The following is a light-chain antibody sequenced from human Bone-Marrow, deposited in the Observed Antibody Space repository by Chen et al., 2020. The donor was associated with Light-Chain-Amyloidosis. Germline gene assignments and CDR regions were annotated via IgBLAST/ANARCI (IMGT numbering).Light chain of an antibody. CDR3: CSYAGSSTYVV. Sequence: QSALTQPASVSGSPGQSITISCTGTSSDVGSYKFVSWYQQHPGKAPKLMIYEVSKRPSGVSNRFSCSKSGNTASLTISGLQAEDEADYYCCSYAGSSTYVVFGGGTNLTVL. CDR1: SSDVGSYKF. V-gene: IGLV2-23*02. CDR2: EVS. J-gene: IGLJ2*01.